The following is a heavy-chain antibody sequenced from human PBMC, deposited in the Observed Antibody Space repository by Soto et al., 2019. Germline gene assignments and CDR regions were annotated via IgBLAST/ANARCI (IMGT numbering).Heavy chain of an antibody. CDR2: IFYDGYT. CDR1: GDSISGSPYF. V-gene: IGHV4-39*01. D-gene: IGHD6-13*01. J-gene: IGHJ4*02. CDR3: ARLQAAVPHY. Sequence: QVQLQESGPGLVMPSETLSLTCTVSGDSISGSPYFWGWIRQPPGKRLEWIGSIFYDGYTLYPPSLKSRVTISVDTSKNQFSLKLTSVAAADTAIYVCARLQAAVPHYWGQGILVTVSS.